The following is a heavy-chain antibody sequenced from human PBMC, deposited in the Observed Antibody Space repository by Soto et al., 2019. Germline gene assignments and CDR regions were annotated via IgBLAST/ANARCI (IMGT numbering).Heavy chain of an antibody. D-gene: IGHD6-19*01. J-gene: IGHJ6*02. CDR2: INHSGST. Sequence: QVQLQQWGAGLLKPSETLSLTCAVYGGSFSGYYWSWIRQPPGKGLEWIGEINHSGSTNYNPSLKSRVTISVDTSKNQFSLKLSSVTAADTAVYYCARGKRDTTRWVSGWYVYYYYGMDVWGQGTTVTVSS. CDR3: ARGKRDTTRWVSGWYVYYYYGMDV. V-gene: IGHV4-34*01. CDR1: GGSFSGYY.